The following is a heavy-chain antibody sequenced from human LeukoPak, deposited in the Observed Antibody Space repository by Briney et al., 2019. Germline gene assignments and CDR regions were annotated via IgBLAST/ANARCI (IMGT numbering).Heavy chain of an antibody. Sequence: GRSLRLSCAASGFTFRNFGMPWVRQAPGKGLEWVAIIWYDGSIKYFTDSVKGRFTISRDNSKSTLYLQMNSLRSEDTAVYYCARDRSTRYFDLWGRGTLVTVSS. CDR3: ARDRSTRYFDL. CDR1: GFTFRNFG. D-gene: IGHD2-2*01. CDR2: IWYDGSIK. V-gene: IGHV3-33*01. J-gene: IGHJ2*01.